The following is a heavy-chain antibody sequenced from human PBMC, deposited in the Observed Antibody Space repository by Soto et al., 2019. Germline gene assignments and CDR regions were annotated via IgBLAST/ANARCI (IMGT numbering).Heavy chain of an antibody. V-gene: IGHV1-2*04. CDR3: ARGKGLDVVVAATIVGNWFDP. J-gene: IGHJ5*02. Sequence: ASVKVSCKASGYTFTSYGISWVRRAPGQGRGWMGWINPNSGGTNYAQKFQGWVTMTRDTSISTAYMELSRLRSDDTAVYYCARGKGLDVVVAATIVGNWFDPWGQGTLVTDSS. CDR2: INPNSGGT. CDR1: GYTFTSYG. D-gene: IGHD2-15*01.